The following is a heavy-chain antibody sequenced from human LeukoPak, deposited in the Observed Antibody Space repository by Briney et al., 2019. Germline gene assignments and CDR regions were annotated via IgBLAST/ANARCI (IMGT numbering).Heavy chain of an antibody. CDR1: GGSFSGYY. J-gene: IGHJ3*02. V-gene: IGHV4-34*01. CDR2: INHSGST. Sequence: SETLSLTCAVYGGSFSGYYWSWIRQPPGKGLEWIGEINHSGSTTYNPSLKSRVTISVDTSKNQFSLKLSSVTAADTAVYYRAREGVNDYGDSGAFDIWGQGTLVSVSS. CDR3: AREGVNDYGDSGAFDI. D-gene: IGHD4-17*01.